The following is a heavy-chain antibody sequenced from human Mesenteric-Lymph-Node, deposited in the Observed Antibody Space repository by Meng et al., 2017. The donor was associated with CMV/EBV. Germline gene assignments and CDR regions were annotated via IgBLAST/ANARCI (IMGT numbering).Heavy chain of an antibody. CDR1: GFTFSDYY. J-gene: IGHJ4*02. CDR3: AREDSGSYCYGVGGKGVDH. D-gene: IGHD1-26*01. CDR2: IRSSGSTI. Sequence: SLMISCAASGFTFSDYYMIWILHAPGKGLEWVSYIRSSGSTIYYADSVKGRFTISRDNAKNSLYLQMNSLRAEDTAVYYWAREDSGSYCYGVGGKGVDHWGQGTLVTVSS. V-gene: IGHV3-11*04.